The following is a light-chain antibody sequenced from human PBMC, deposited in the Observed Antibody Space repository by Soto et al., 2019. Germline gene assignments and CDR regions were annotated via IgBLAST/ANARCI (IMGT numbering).Light chain of an antibody. Sequence: QSVLTQPPSASGTPGQRITISCSGSSSTIGSHTVNWHQQVPGTAPKLLIYSNNERPSGVPDRFSGSKSGTSASLAISGLQSGDEADYYCVAWDDSLNGVIFGGGTKLTVL. CDR2: SNN. J-gene: IGLJ2*01. CDR3: VAWDDSLNGVI. CDR1: SSTIGSHT. V-gene: IGLV1-44*01.